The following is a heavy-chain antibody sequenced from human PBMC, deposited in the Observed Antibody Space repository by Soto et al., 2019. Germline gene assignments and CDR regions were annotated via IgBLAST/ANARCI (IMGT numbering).Heavy chain of an antibody. CDR3: ATSYVEAFAF. J-gene: IGHJ3*01. V-gene: IGHV3-48*02. Sequence: EVQLMESGGGVVQPGGSLRLSCAASGFTFSSYRMNWVRQAPGKGQEWVSYFRSGSSRIYYADSVKGRFTISRDNAKKSLYLQMNSLRDEDTAVYYCATSYVEAFAFWGQGTMVTVSS. CDR1: GFTFSSYR. D-gene: IGHD3-10*02. CDR2: FRSGSSRI.